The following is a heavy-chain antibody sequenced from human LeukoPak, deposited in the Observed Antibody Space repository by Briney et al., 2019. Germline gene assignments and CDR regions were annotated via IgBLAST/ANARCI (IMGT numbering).Heavy chain of an antibody. J-gene: IGHJ4*02. CDR3: ARKHYGSGGYFLDY. D-gene: IGHD3-10*01. CDR2: IKQDGSEK. Sequence: PGGSLRLSCAASGFTFSSYWMSWVRQAPGKGLGWVANIKQDGSEKYYVDSVKGRFTISRDNAKNSLYLQMNSLRAEDTGVYYCARKHYGSGGYFLDYWGQGTLVTVSS. CDR1: GFTFSSYW. V-gene: IGHV3-7*03.